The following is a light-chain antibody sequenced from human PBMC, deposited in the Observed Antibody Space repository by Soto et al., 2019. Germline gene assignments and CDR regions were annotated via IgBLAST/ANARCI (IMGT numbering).Light chain of an antibody. CDR2: EGS. J-gene: IGLJ1*01. V-gene: IGLV2-23*01. CDR1: SSDVGNYNL. CDR3: CSYASDSTYV. Sequence: QSVLTQPASVSGSPGQSITISCTGTSSDVGNYNLVSWYQQHPGKAPKLMIYEGSRRPSGVSNRFSGSKSGNAASLTISGRQAEDEADYYCCSYASDSTYVFXSGTKVTVL.